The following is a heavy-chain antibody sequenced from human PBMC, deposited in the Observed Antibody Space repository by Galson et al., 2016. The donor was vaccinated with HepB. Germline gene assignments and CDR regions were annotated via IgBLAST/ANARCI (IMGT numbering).Heavy chain of an antibody. Sequence: ETLSLTCAVYGGSFSNYYWTWIRQPPGKGLEWIGEIDHYGRTNYNPSLKSRVTISLHASENQFSLQLNSVTAADTAVYYCARLGGQQLVDYWGQGTLVTVSS. J-gene: IGHJ4*02. D-gene: IGHD6-13*01. V-gene: IGHV4-34*01. CDR3: ARLGGQQLVDY. CDR2: IDHYGRT. CDR1: GGSFSNYY.